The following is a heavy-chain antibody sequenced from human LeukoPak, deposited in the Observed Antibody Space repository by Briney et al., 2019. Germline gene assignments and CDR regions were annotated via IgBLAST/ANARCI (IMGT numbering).Heavy chain of an antibody. CDR2: INHSGST. CDR3: ARRGSSSYYYYYMDV. CDR1: GGSFSGYY. V-gene: IGHV4-34*01. J-gene: IGHJ6*03. D-gene: IGHD6-6*01. Sequence: SETLSLTCAVYGGSFSGYYWSWIRQPPGKGLEWIGEINHSGSTNYNPSLKSRVTISVDTSKNQFSLKLSSVTAADTAVYYCARRGSSSYYYYYMDVWGKGTTVTVSS.